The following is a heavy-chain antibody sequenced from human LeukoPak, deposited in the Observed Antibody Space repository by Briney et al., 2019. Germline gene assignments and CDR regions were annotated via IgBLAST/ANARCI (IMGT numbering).Heavy chain of an antibody. J-gene: IGHJ4*02. CDR2: INPSGGSS. Sequence: ASVKVSCKASGYTFTNYYMHWVRQAPGQGPEWMGIINPSGGSSSYAQKFRGRVTMTRDTSTSTVYMELSSLRSEDTAMYYCARSTTGTDAFFDYWGQGTLVTVSS. D-gene: IGHD1-1*01. CDR1: GYTFTNYY. CDR3: ARSTTGTDAFFDY. V-gene: IGHV1-46*01.